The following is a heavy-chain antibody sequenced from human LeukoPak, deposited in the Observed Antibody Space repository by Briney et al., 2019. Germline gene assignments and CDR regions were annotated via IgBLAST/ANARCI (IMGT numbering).Heavy chain of an antibody. D-gene: IGHD6-6*01. V-gene: IGHV4-61*02. CDR2: IYTSGST. CDR3: AREELGAAPVDYFDY. CDR1: GGSISSGSYY. J-gene: IGHJ4*02. Sequence: SETLSLTCTVSGGSISSGSYYWSWIRQPAGKGLEWIGRIYTSGSTNYNPSLKSRVTISVDTSKNQFSLKLSSVTAADTAVYYCAREELGAAPVDYFDYWGQGTLVTVSS.